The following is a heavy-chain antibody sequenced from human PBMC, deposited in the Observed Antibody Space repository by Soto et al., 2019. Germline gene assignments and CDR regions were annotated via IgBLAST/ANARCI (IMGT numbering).Heavy chain of an antibody. D-gene: IGHD3-10*01. CDR3: SRRGSYFMVGGINMGPADAFDI. V-gene: IGHV5-51*01. Sequence: GESLKISCKGSGYSFTSYWIGWVRQMPGKGLEWMGIIYPGDSDTRYSPSFQGQVTISADKSISTASLQWSSLKASDTAMYYWSRRGSYFMVGGINMGPADAFDIWGQGTMVTVSS. CDR2: IYPGDSDT. CDR1: GYSFTSYW. J-gene: IGHJ3*02.